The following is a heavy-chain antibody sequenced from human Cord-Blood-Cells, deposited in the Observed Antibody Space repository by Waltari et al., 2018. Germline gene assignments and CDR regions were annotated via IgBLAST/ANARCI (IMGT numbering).Heavy chain of an antibody. V-gene: IGHV3-53*01. D-gene: IGHD6-13*01. J-gene: IGHJ4*02. CDR1: GFTVRSNY. Sequence: EVQLVESGGGLIQPGGSLRLSWSASGFTVRSNYMRSVRPVPGKGLEWFSVIYSGGSTYYADSVKGRFTISRDNSKNTLYLQMNSLRAEDTAVYYCARDRGRGSWRIPFDYWGQGTLVTVSS. CDR2: IYSGGST. CDR3: ARDRGRGSWRIPFDY.